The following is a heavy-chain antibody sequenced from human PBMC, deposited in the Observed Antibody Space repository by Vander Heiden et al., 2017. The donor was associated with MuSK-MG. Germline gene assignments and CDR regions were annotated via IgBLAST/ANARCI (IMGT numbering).Heavy chain of an antibody. CDR2: IYYSGGT. Sequence: QLQLQESGPGLVKPSETLSLTCTVSGGSISRSSYYWGWIRQPPGKGREWIGSIYYSGGTYYNPSLKSRVTISVDTSKNQFSLKLSSVTAADTAVYYCARHVRRQQLAQDYWGQGTLVTVSS. CDR1: GGSISRSSYY. CDR3: ARHVRRQQLAQDY. V-gene: IGHV4-39*01. J-gene: IGHJ4*02. D-gene: IGHD6-13*01.